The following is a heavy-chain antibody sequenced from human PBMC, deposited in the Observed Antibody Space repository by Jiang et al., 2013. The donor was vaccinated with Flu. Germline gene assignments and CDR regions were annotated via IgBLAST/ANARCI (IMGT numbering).Heavy chain of an antibody. CDR1: GTFSSYA. V-gene: IGHV1-69*06. Sequence: GTFSSYAISWVRQAPGQGLEWMGGIIPIFGTANYAQKFQGRVTITADKSTSAAYMELSSLRSEDTAVYYCAVGIAAAGTYYYYGMDVWGQGTTVTVSS. D-gene: IGHD6-13*01. CDR3: AVGIAAAGTYYYYGMDV. J-gene: IGHJ6*02. CDR2: IIPIFGTA.